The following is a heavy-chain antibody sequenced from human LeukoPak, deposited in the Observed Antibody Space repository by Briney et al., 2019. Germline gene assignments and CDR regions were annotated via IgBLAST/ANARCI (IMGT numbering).Heavy chain of an antibody. Sequence: SETLSLTCAVSGGSISSSNWWSWVRQPPGKGLEWIGEIYHSGSTNYYPSLKSRVTISVDKSKNQFSLKLSSVTAADTAVYYCARVGGPYDILTGYRPASYYFDYWGQGTLVTVSS. J-gene: IGHJ4*02. D-gene: IGHD3-9*01. CDR2: IYHSGST. CDR1: GGSISSSNW. CDR3: ARVGGPYDILTGYRPASYYFDY. V-gene: IGHV4-4*02.